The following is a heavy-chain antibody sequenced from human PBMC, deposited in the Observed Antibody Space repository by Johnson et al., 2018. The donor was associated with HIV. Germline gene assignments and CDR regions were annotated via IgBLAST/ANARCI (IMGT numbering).Heavy chain of an antibody. V-gene: IGHV3-30*03. CDR2: ISYDGTYE. D-gene: IGHD2-15*01. CDR3: ARDSVILVDGAFDI. Sequence: QVQLVESGGGVVQPGTSLRLSCAASGFTFSTYGMHWVRQAPGKGLEWVAVISYDGTYEFYADSVKGRFTISRDNSKSTLYLQMNSLRAEDTAVYYCARDSVILVDGAFDIWGQGTMVTVSS. J-gene: IGHJ3*02. CDR1: GFTFSTYG.